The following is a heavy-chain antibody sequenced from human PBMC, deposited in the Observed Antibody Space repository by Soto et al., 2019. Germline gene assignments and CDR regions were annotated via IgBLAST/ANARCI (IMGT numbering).Heavy chain of an antibody. V-gene: IGHV1-24*01. Sequence: ASVKASCKVSGYTLTELSMHWVRQAPGKGLEWMGGFDPEDGETIYAQKFQGRVTMTEDTSTDTAYMELSSLRSEDTAVYYCSTSYRIAAGPFDYWGQGTLVTVSS. CDR1: GYTLTELS. J-gene: IGHJ4*02. D-gene: IGHD6-6*01. CDR2: FDPEDGET. CDR3: STSYRIAAGPFDY.